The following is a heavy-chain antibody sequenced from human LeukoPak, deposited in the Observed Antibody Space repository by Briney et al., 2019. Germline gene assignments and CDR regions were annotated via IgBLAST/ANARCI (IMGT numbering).Heavy chain of an antibody. Sequence: SETLSLTCAVYGGSFSGYYWSWIRQPPGKGLEWIGEINHSGSTNYNPSLKSRVTISVDTSKNQFSLKLSSVTAADTAVYYCARGRTIFDYWGQGTLVTVSS. D-gene: IGHD1-1*01. V-gene: IGHV4-34*01. J-gene: IGHJ4*02. CDR3: ARGRTIFDY. CDR1: GGSFSGYY. CDR2: INHSGST.